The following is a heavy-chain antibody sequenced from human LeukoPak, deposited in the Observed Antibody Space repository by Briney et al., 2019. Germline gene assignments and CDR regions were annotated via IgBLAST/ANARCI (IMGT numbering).Heavy chain of an antibody. V-gene: IGHV3-7*01. CDR3: ARDSSGYDY. CDR2: IKEDGSEK. Sequence: GGSLRLSCAASGFTFSTYWMSWVRQAPGKGLEWVANIKEDGSEKYYVDSVKGRFTISRDNAKNSLDLQMYSLRAEDTAVYYCARDSSGYDYWGQGTLVTVSS. CDR1: GFTFSTYW. J-gene: IGHJ4*02. D-gene: IGHD6-19*01.